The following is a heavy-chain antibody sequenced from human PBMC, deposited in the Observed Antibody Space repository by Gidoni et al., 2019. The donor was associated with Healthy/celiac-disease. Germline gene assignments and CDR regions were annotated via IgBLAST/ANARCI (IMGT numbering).Heavy chain of an antibody. J-gene: IGHJ4*02. V-gene: IGHV3-72*01. D-gene: IGHD4-17*01. Sequence: EVQLLESGGGLVQPGGSLRLSCAAAGFTFGAHYMDWVRQAPGKGLEWVGRYRNKANSYTTEYAASVKGRFLNSRGDSENSLYLQRNSLQTEDTAVYYCSRASYGGNSAWDDWGQGTLVTVSS. CDR3: SRASYGGNSAWDD. CDR2: YRNKANSYTT. CDR1: GFTFGAHY.